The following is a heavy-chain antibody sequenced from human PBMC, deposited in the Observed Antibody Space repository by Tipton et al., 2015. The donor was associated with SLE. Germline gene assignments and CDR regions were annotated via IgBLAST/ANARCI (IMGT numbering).Heavy chain of an antibody. CDR1: GGSFSGYY. CDR3: ARADSSSWSFFDY. V-gene: IGHV4-34*01. Sequence: TLSLTCAAYGGSFSGYYWSWIRQPPGRGLEWIGEINHSGSTNYNPSLKSRVTISVDTSKNQFSLKLSSVTPEDTAVYYCARADSSSWSFFDYWGQGTLVTVSS. D-gene: IGHD6-13*01. J-gene: IGHJ4*02. CDR2: INHSGST.